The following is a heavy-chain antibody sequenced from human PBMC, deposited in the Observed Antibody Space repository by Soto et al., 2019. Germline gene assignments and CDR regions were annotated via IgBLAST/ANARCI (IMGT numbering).Heavy chain of an antibody. D-gene: IGHD6-19*01. CDR2: ISYDGSNK. V-gene: IGHV3-30-3*01. Sequence: QVQLVESGGGVVQPGRSLRLSCAASGFTFSSYAMHWVRQAPGKGLEWVAVISYDGSNKYYADSVKGRFTISRDNSKNTLYLQMNSLRAEDTAVYYCARDGVRYSAVAGTYVDYWGQGTLVTVSS. CDR1: GFTFSSYA. J-gene: IGHJ4*02. CDR3: ARDGVRYSAVAGTYVDY.